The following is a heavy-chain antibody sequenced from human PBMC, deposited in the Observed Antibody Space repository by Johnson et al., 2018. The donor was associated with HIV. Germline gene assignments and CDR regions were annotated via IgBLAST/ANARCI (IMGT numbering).Heavy chain of an antibody. D-gene: IGHD2-8*02. V-gene: IGHV3-13*01. J-gene: IGHJ3*02. CDR2: IGTAGDT. Sequence: VQLVESGGGLVQPGGSLRLSCAASGFTFSSYDMHWVRQATGKGLEWVSAIGTAGDTYYPGSVKGRFTISRDNSKNTLYLQMNSLRAEDTAVYYCAKALNYCTGGVCDAFDIWGQGTMVTVSS. CDR3: AKALNYCTGGVCDAFDI. CDR1: GFTFSSYD.